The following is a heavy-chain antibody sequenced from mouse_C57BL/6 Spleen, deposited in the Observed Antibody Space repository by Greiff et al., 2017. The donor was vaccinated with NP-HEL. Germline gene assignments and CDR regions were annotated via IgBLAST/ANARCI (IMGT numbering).Heavy chain of an antibody. J-gene: IGHJ3*01. V-gene: IGHV1-15*01. CDR1: GYTFTDYE. CDR2: IDPETGGT. Sequence: QVQLQQSGAELVRPGASVTLSCKASGYTFTDYEMHWVKQTPVHGLEWIGAIDPETGGTAYNQKFKGKAILTADKSSSTAYMELRSLTSEDSAVDYCTRITTVVATEGFAYWGQGTLVTVSA. D-gene: IGHD1-1*01. CDR3: TRITTVVATEGFAY.